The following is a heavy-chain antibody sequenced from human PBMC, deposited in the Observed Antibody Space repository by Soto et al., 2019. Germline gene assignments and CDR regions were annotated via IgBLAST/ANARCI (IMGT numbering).Heavy chain of an antibody. Sequence: VHLLESGGGLQQPGGSLRLSCAASRFTFSNFAMSWVHLAPGKGLEWISTIGVTEGSTYYADSVKGRFTISRDNSKSTLYLQMNSLGGGDTALYYCAKVMYTWNDVAAFDSWGQGTLVTVSS. V-gene: IGHV3-23*01. J-gene: IGHJ4*02. CDR3: AKVMYTWNDVAAFDS. CDR2: IGVTEGST. CDR1: RFTFSNFA. D-gene: IGHD1-1*01.